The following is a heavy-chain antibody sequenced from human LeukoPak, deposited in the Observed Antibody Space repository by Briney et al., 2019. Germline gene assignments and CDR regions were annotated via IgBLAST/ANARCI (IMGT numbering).Heavy chain of an antibody. CDR2: ISAYNGNT. J-gene: IGHJ4*02. CDR1: GNTFTNNG. CDR3: ARDARDYDSSGYYHYFDY. D-gene: IGHD3-22*01. V-gene: IGHV1-18*01. Sequence: ASVKVSCKASGNTFTNNGISWVRQAPGQGLEWMGWISAYNGNTNYAQKFQGRVTMTRDMSTSTVYMELSSLRSEDTAVYYCARDARDYDSSGYYHYFDYWGQGTLVTVSS.